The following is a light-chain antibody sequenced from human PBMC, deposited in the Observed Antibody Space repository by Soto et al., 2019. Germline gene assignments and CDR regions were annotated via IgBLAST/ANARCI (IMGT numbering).Light chain of an antibody. J-gene: IGKJ2*03. CDR2: TTS. CDR1: QSISNF. V-gene: IGKV1-39*01. CDR3: QQYNDWPPYS. Sequence: DIQMNQSPSSLSASVGDRITISCRASQSISNFLNWYQQKSGKAPKLLIHTTSSLQSGVPSRFSGIGSGTEFTLTISSLQSDDFAVYYCQQYNDWPPYSFGQGTKVDI.